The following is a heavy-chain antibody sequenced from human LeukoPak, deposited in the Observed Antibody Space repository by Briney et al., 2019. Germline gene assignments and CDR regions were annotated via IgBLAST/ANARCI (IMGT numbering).Heavy chain of an antibody. CDR3: ASHLRTSGYLGD. Sequence: WGSLRLSCAASGFTFSSYATSWVRQAPGKGLEWVGRTRDKANKYTTEYAASVKGRFTISRDDSKNSLYLEMNSLKTEDTAVYYCASHLRTSGYLGDWGQGTLVSVSS. J-gene: IGHJ4*02. CDR2: TRDKANKYTT. CDR1: GFTFSSYA. V-gene: IGHV3-72*01. D-gene: IGHD3-10*01.